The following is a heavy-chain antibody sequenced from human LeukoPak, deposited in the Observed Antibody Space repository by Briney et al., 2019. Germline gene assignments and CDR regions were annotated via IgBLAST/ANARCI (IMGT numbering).Heavy chain of an antibody. V-gene: IGHV3-23*01. D-gene: IGHD1-14*01. CDR3: ARDRKDGYYYYGMDV. CDR2: ISGSGGST. Sequence: GGSLRLSCAASGFTFSSYAMSWVRQAPGKGLEWVSAISGSGGSTYYADSVKGRFTISRDNSKNTLYLQMNSLRAEDTAVYYCARDRKDGYYYYGMDVWGQGTTVTVSS. CDR1: GFTFSSYA. J-gene: IGHJ6*02.